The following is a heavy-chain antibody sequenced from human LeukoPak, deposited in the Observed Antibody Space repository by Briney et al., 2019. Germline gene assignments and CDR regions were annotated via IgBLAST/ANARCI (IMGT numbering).Heavy chain of an antibody. J-gene: IGHJ4*02. CDR1: GYIFTDYY. CDR2: INPNSGDT. CDR3: APATMTFDY. V-gene: IGHV1-2*02. Sequence: AASVKVSCKASGYIFTDYYMHWVRQAPGQGLEWMGWINPNSGDTTYAQKFQDRVTMTRETSISTAYMELSGLRSDDTAVYYCAPATMTFDYWGQGTLVTVSS. D-gene: IGHD5-24*01.